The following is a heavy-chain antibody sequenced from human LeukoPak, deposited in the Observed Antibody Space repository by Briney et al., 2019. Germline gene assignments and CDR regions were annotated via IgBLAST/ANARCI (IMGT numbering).Heavy chain of an antibody. CDR2: ISSGSSYM. V-gene: IGHV3-21*01. D-gene: IGHD3-22*01. Sequence: GGSLRLSCAASGFTFSNYAMHWVRQAPGKGLEWVSSISSGSSYMYYADSMRGRFTISRDSAQNSLYLQMNGLKAEDTAVYYCARDSGLLPIVTYYFDSWGQGTLVTVSS. CDR1: GFTFSNYA. CDR3: ARDSGLLPIVTYYFDS. J-gene: IGHJ4*02.